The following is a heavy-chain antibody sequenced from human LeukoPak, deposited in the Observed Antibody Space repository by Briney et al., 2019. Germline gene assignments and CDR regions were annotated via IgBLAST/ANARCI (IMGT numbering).Heavy chain of an antibody. Sequence: SETLSLTCTVSGGSIRSYYWSWIRQPPGKGLEWIGEINHSGSTNYNPSLKSRVTISVDTFKNQFSLKLSSVTAADTAVYYCARGRSSRFWGQGTLVTVSS. D-gene: IGHD6-13*01. CDR2: INHSGST. CDR3: ARGRSSRF. CDR1: GGSIRSYY. J-gene: IGHJ4*02. V-gene: IGHV4-34*01.